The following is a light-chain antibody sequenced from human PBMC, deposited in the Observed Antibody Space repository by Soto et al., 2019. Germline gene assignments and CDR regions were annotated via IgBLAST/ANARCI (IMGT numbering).Light chain of an antibody. V-gene: IGLV2-14*01. Sequence: QSALTQPASVSGSPGQSITISCTGTSSDVGGYNYVSWYQQHPGKAPKLMIYDVSNRPSGVSNRFSGPKSGNTAFLTISGLQAEDEAEYYCSSYTSSSKMVFGGGTKLTVL. J-gene: IGLJ2*01. CDR1: SSDVGGYNY. CDR3: SSYTSSSKMV. CDR2: DVS.